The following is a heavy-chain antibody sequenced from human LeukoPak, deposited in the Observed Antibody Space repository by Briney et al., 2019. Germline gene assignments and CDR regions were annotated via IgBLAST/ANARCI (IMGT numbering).Heavy chain of an antibody. V-gene: IGHV3-23*01. CDR3: AKRGVVIRVIVVGFHKEAYYFDS. J-gene: IGHJ4*02. CDR2: ISDSGGRT. D-gene: IGHD2-15*01. CDR1: GITLSNYG. Sequence: GGSLRLSCAVSGITLSNYGMSWVRQAPGKGLEWVAGISDSGGRTNYADSVKGRFTISRDNPKNTLFLQMNSLRAEDTAVYFCAKRGVVIRVIVVGFHKEAYYFDSWGQGALVTVSS.